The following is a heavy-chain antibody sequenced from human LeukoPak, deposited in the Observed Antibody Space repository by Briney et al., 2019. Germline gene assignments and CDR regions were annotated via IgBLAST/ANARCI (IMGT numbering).Heavy chain of an antibody. J-gene: IGHJ4*02. CDR1: GFPFSDHY. V-gene: IGHV3-72*01. Sequence: GGSLRLSCAASGFPFSDHYMDWVRPAPGKGLEWVGRSRNKANSYTTEYAASVKGRFTISRDDSKNSLYLQMNSLKTEDTAVYYCARLHSSGWYTDYWGQGTLVTVSS. D-gene: IGHD6-19*01. CDR2: SRNKANSYTT. CDR3: ARLHSSGWYTDY.